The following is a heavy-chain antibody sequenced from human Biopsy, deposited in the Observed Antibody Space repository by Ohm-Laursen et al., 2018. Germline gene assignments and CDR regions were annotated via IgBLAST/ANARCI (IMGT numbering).Heavy chain of an antibody. CDR1: GGTFSNYG. Sequence: SVKVSCKVPGGTFSNYGVNWVRQAAGQGLEWLGGNIPILGTGNYAQKFQDRVTVAADTSTSTATMELRSLRSDDTAVYYCATKLTGYFHRWGQGTLVIVSS. D-gene: IGHD3-9*01. V-gene: IGHV1-69*06. CDR2: NIPILGTG. CDR3: ATKLTGYFHR. J-gene: IGHJ1*01.